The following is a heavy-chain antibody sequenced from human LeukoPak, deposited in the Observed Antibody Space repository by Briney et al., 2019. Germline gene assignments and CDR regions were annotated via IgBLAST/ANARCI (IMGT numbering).Heavy chain of an antibody. D-gene: IGHD1-26*01. Sequence: GGSLRLSCAASGFIFSSYWMHWVRHAPGKGLAWVSRINTDGSSTSYADSVKGRFTISRDNSKNTLYLEMNSLTAEDTAVYYCAKTRGTYNAYYYYMDVWGKGTTVTVSS. CDR1: GFIFSSYW. J-gene: IGHJ6*03. CDR3: AKTRGTYNAYYYYMDV. CDR2: INTDGSST. V-gene: IGHV3-74*01.